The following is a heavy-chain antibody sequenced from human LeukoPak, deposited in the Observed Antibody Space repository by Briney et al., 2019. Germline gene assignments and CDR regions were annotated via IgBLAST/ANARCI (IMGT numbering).Heavy chain of an antibody. V-gene: IGHV4-31*03. Sequence: SETLSLTCTVSDGSISSGGYYWSWIRQHPGKGLEWIGYICYSGSTYYNPSLKSRVTISVDASKNQFSLKLSSVTAADTAVYYCARDFNDAFDIWGQGTMVTVSS. J-gene: IGHJ3*02. CDR1: DGSISSGGYY. CDR2: ICYSGST. CDR3: ARDFNDAFDI.